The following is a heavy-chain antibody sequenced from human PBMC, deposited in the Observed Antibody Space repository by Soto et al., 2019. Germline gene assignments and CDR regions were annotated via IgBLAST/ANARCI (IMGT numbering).Heavy chain of an antibody. D-gene: IGHD6-6*01. V-gene: IGHV4-34*01. CDR3: ARALSSSFISSADFDY. J-gene: IGHJ4*02. Sequence: SETLSLTCAVYGGSFSGYYWSWIRQPPWKGLEWIGEINHSGITNYNPSLKSRVTISVDTSKNHFSLRLSSVTAADTAVYYCARALSSSFISSADFDYWGQGTLVTVSS. CDR2: INHSGIT. CDR1: GGSFSGYY.